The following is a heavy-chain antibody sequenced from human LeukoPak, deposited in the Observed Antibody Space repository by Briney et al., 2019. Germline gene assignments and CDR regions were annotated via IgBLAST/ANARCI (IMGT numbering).Heavy chain of an antibody. CDR2: INPNSGAT. Sequence: GASVKVSCKASGYTFTGYFIHWVRQAPGQGLEWMGRINPNSGATNYAPKFQGRVTMTRDTSISTAYMELSRLRSDDTAIYYCARVYGWDVAGSPDYWGQGTLVTVFS. CDR3: ARVYGWDVAGSPDY. V-gene: IGHV1-2*06. CDR1: GYTFTGYF. D-gene: IGHD2-8*02. J-gene: IGHJ4*02.